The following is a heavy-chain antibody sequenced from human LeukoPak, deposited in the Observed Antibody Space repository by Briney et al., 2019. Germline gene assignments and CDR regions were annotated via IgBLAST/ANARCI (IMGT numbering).Heavy chain of an antibody. CDR2: ISGSGGST. CDR1: GFTFSSYG. V-gene: IGHV3-23*01. D-gene: IGHD3-16*01. CDR3: AKLPTSSDYYYYYYMDV. J-gene: IGHJ6*03. Sequence: PGGTLRLSCAASGFTFSSYGMSWVRQAPGKGLEWVSAISGSGGSTYYADSVKGRFTISRDNSKNTLYLQMNSLRAEDTAVYYCAKLPTSSDYYYYYYMDVWGKGTTVTISS.